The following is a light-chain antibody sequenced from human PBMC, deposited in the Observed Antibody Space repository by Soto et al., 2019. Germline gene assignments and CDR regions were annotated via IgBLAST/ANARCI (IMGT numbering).Light chain of an antibody. CDR1: TGAVTSGHY. V-gene: IGLV7-46*01. CDR2: DTS. J-gene: IGLJ2*01. CDR3: LLPYSESLA. Sequence: QAVVTQEPSLTVSPGGTVTLTCGSSTGAVTSGHYPYWFKQKPGQAPRTLIYDTSNKHSRTPARFSGSILGGKAALTLSGAQPEDEADYYCLLPYSESLALGGMTKLTVL.